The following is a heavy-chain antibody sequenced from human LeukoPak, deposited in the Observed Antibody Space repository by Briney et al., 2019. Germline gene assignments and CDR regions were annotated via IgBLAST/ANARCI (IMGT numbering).Heavy chain of an antibody. D-gene: IGHD3-22*01. Sequence: PSETLSLTCTVSGGSISSYYWSWIRQPPGKGLEWIGYIYTSGSTNYNPSLKSRVTISVDTSKNQFSLKLSSVTAADTAVYYCARNNYYDSSGYLFDIWGQGTMVTVSS. CDR1: GGSISSYY. CDR2: IYTSGST. V-gene: IGHV4-4*09. CDR3: ARNNYYDSSGYLFDI. J-gene: IGHJ3*02.